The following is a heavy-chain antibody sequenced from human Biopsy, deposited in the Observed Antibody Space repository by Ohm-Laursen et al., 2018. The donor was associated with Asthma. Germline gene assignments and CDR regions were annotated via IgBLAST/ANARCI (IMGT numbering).Heavy chain of an antibody. D-gene: IGHD5-12*01. V-gene: IGHV1-69*13. J-gene: IGHJ6*02. Sequence: ASVKVSCKDPGGTFDIYPISWVRQAPGQGLEWMGGIIPVLGTPDHAQMFEGRVTITADESTSTAYMELSSLSSEDTAVYYCARGYSGSDRIVYYYSGLEVWGQGTTVTVSS. CDR1: GGTFDIYP. CDR2: IIPVLGTP. CDR3: ARGYSGSDRIVYYYSGLEV.